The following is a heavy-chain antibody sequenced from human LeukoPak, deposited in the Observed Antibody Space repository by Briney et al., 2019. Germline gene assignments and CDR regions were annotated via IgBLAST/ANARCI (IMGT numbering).Heavy chain of an antibody. CDR3: ARDTSHAPQT. CDR2: IYSGGST. CDR1: GFTVSNSY. Sequence: GGSLRLSCAASGFTVSNSYMSWVRQAPGKGLQWVAVIYSGGSTYYADSVKGRFTISRDNSRNRLYLEMDSLRAEDTAVYYCARDTSHAPQTWGQGTMVTVSS. J-gene: IGHJ3*01. V-gene: IGHV3-66*01.